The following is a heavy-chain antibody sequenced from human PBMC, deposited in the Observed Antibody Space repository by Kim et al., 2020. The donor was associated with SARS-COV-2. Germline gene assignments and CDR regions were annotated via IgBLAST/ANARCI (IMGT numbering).Heavy chain of an antibody. CDR3: AREGVVYSYGVPLDY. V-gene: IGHV4-39*07. Sequence: PTLKSRVTISVDTSKYQFSLKLSSVTAADTDVYYCAREGVVYSYGVPLDYWGQGTLVTVSS. D-gene: IGHD5-18*01. J-gene: IGHJ4*02.